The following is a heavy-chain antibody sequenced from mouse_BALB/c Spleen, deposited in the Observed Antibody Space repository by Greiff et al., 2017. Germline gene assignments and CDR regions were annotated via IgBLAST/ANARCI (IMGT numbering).Heavy chain of an antibody. Sequence: VKLMESGAELVRPGTSVKISCKASGYTFTNYWLGWVKQRPGHGLEWIGDIYPGGGYTNYNEKFKGKATLTADTSSSTAYMQLSSLTSEDSAVYFCARPYYDYGFDYWGQGTTLTVSS. D-gene: IGHD2-4*01. CDR2: IYPGGGYT. J-gene: IGHJ2*01. CDR1: GYTFTNYW. V-gene: IGHV1-63*02. CDR3: ARPYYDYGFDY.